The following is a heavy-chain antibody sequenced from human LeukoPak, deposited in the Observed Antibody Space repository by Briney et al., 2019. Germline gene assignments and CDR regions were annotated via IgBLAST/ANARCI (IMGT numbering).Heavy chain of an antibody. Sequence: GGSLRLSCAASGFTFDDYAMHWVRQAPGKGLEWVSGISWNSGSIGYADSVKGRFTISRDNAKNSIYLQMNSLRVEDTAIYYCARDGGTDWYDPWGQGTLVSVSS. CDR1: GFTFDDYA. D-gene: IGHD1-1*01. J-gene: IGHJ5*02. CDR3: ARDGGTDWYDP. V-gene: IGHV3-9*01. CDR2: ISWNSGSI.